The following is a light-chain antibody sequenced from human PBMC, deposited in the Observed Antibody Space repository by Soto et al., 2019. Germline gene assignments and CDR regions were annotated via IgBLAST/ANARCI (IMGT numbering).Light chain of an antibody. J-gene: IGKJ5*01. CDR2: DAS. CDR3: QQRSSWPIT. Sequence: EIVLTQSPATLSLSPWERATLSCRASQSVSSYLAWYQQKPGQAPRLVIYDASNRATGIPARFSGSGSGTDFTLTISSLEPEDFAVYYCQQRSSWPITFGPGTRLEIK. V-gene: IGKV3-11*01. CDR1: QSVSSY.